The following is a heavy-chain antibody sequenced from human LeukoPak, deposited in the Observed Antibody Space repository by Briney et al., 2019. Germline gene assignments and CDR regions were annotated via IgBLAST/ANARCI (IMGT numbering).Heavy chain of an antibody. V-gene: IGHV3-30-3*01. CDR1: GFTFSSSA. Sequence: GRSLRLSCAASGFTFSSSAMLWVRQAPDKGLEWVAVISYDGSNKYYADSVKGRFTISRDNYKNTLYLQMNSLRADDTAVYYCARDRDSSGWYEGFDYWGQGTLVTVSS. CDR2: ISYDGSNK. D-gene: IGHD6-19*01. J-gene: IGHJ4*02. CDR3: ARDRDSSGWYEGFDY.